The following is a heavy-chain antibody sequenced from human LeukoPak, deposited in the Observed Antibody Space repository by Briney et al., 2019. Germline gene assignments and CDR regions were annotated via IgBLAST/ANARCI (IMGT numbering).Heavy chain of an antibody. Sequence: ASVKVSCKASGYTFTSYDINWVRQAPGQGLEWMGWMNPNSGNTGYAQKFQGRVTMTRNTSISTAYMELSSLRSEDTAVYYCARDQNNDVLLWLRGGMDVWGQGTTVTVSS. CDR3: ARDQNNDVLLWLRGGMDV. D-gene: IGHD3-10*01. J-gene: IGHJ6*02. V-gene: IGHV1-8*01. CDR1: GYTFTSYD. CDR2: MNPNSGNT.